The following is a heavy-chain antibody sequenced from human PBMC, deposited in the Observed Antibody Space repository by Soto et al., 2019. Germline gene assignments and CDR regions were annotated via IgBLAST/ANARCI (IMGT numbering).Heavy chain of an antibody. V-gene: IGHV4-59*12. J-gene: IGHJ6*02. CDR3: ARDRYGLDV. CDR2: IYYSGST. Sequence: SETLSLTCTVSGGSISSYYWSWIRQPPGKGLEWIGYIYYSGSTNYNPSLESRVTISVDTPKNQFSLKLTSLSAADTAVYFCARDRYGLDVWGQGTTVTVSS. CDR1: GGSISSYY.